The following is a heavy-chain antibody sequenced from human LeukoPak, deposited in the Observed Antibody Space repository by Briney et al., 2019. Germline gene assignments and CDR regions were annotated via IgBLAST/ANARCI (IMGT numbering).Heavy chain of an antibody. Sequence: GGSLRLSCAASGFTFSSYWMHWVRQAPGKGLVWVPRINSDGSSTSYADSVKGRFTISRDNAKNTLYLQMNSLRAEDTAVYYCARDCSGGSCYPPSDYYYGMDVWGQGTTVTVSS. CDR2: INSDGSST. CDR1: GFTFSSYW. CDR3: ARDCSGGSCYPPSDYYYGMDV. V-gene: IGHV3-74*01. D-gene: IGHD2-15*01. J-gene: IGHJ6*02.